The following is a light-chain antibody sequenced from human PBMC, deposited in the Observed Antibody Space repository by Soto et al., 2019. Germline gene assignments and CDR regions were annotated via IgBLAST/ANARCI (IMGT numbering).Light chain of an antibody. Sequence: QSVLTQSSSASASLGSSVKLTCTLSSGHSSFIIAWHQQQPGKAPRFLMKLEGDGSYDKGSGVPDRFSGSSSGADRYLTISNLQFEDEADYYCETWDVNTWVFGGGTKVTVL. V-gene: IGLV4-60*02. CDR1: SGHSSFI. J-gene: IGLJ3*02. CDR3: ETWDVNTWV. CDR2: LEGDGSY.